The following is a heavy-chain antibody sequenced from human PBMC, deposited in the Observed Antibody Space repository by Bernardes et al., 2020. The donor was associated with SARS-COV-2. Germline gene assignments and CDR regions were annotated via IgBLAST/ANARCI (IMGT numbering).Heavy chain of an antibody. J-gene: IGHJ4*02. V-gene: IGHV3-11*06. CDR3: ARESRYSSSSFNLDY. CDR2: ISNGGGRYT. CDR1: GFTFSDYY. D-gene: IGHD6-6*01. Sequence: GGSLRLSCAASGFTFSDYYMNWIRQAPGKGLEWVSYISNGGGRYTNYADSVKGRFTISRDVAKNSLYLQMNSLRAEDTAVYYCARESRYSSSSFNLDYWGQGTLVTVSS.